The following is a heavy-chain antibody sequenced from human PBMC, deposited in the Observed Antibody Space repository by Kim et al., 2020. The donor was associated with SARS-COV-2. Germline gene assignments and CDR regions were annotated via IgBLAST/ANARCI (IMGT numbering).Heavy chain of an antibody. CDR3: ARGTVLGVPVVPAAIYWFDP. CDR1: GGSISSGDYY. J-gene: IGHJ5*02. CDR2: IYYSGST. V-gene: IGHV4-30-4*01. Sequence: SETLSLTCTVSGGSISSGDYYWSWIRQPPGKGLEWIGYIYYSGSTYYNPSLKSRVTISVDTSKNQFSLKLSSVTAADTAVYYCARGTVLGVPVVPAAIYWFDPWGQGTLVTVSS. D-gene: IGHD2-2*02.